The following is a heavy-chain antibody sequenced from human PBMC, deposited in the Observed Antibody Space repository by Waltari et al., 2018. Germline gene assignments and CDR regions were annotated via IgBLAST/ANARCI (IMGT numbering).Heavy chain of an antibody. V-gene: IGHV4-34*01. J-gene: IGHJ4*02. D-gene: IGHD3-22*01. CDR3: ARTRPEYYYDSSGYPDYFDY. CDR1: GGSFSGYY. CDR2: INHSGST. Sequence: QVQLQQWGAGLLKPSETLSLTCAVYGGSFSGYYWSWIRQPPGQGLEWIGEINHSGSTNYNPSLKSRVTISVDTSKNQFSLKLSSVTAADTAVYYCARTRPEYYYDSSGYPDYFDYWGQGTLVTVSS.